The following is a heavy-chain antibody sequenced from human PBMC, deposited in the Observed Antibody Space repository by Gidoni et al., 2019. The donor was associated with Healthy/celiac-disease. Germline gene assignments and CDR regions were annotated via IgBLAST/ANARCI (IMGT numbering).Heavy chain of an antibody. CDR3: AREDGYNPYFDY. CDR2: IWYDGSNK. Sequence: QGQPVESGGGVVQAGRSLRPRRAAAGFTFSSYGMHWVRQAPGKGLEWVAVIWYDGSNKYYADSVKGRFTISRDNSKNTLYLQMNSLRAEDTAVYYCAREDGYNPYFDYWGQGTLVTVSS. J-gene: IGHJ4*02. CDR1: GFTFSSYG. V-gene: IGHV3-33*08. D-gene: IGHD5-12*01.